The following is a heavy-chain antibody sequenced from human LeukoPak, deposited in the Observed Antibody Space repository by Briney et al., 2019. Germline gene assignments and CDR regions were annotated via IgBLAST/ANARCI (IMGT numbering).Heavy chain of an antibody. V-gene: IGHV3-21*01. J-gene: IGHJ3*02. CDR2: ISSSSSYI. CDR3: ARAGGWFGDYAFDI. D-gene: IGHD3-10*01. Sequence: GGSLRLSCAASGFTFSSYSMNWVRQAPGKGLEAVSSISSSSSYIYYADSVKGRFTISRDNAKNSLYLQMNSLRAEDTAVYYCARAGGWFGDYAFDIWGQGTMVTVSS. CDR1: GFTFSSYS.